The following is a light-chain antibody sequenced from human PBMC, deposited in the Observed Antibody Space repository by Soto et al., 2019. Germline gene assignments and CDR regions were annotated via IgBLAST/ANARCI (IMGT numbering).Light chain of an antibody. CDR2: WAS. CDR1: QSVLYSSSNKNY. CDR3: QQYYNTPT. V-gene: IGKV4-1*01. Sequence: DILMTQSPDSLAVSLGERATINCKSSQSVLYSSSNKNYLAWYQQKPGQPPKLLIYWASTRESGVPDRFSGSGSGTDFTLTITSLQAEDVAVYYCQQYYNTPTFGGGTKVDIK. J-gene: IGKJ4*02.